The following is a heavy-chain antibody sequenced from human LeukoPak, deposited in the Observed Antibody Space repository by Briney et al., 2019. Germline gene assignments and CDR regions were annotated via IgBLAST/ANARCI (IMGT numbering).Heavy chain of an antibody. CDR2: ISAYNGNT. Sequence: ASVKVSSKASGYTFTSYGISWVRQAPGQGLEWMGWISAYNGNTNYAQKLQGRVTMTTDTSTSTAYMELRSLRSDDPAVYYCARDAHRRKPTLESIAARPDYWGQGTLVTVSS. D-gene: IGHD6-6*01. J-gene: IGHJ4*02. CDR1: GYTFTSYG. CDR3: ARDAHRRKPTLESIAARPDY. V-gene: IGHV1-18*01.